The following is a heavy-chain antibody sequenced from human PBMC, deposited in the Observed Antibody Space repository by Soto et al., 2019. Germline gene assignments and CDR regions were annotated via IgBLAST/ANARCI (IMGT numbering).Heavy chain of an antibody. J-gene: IGHJ5*02. CDR3: AHSPRVIITFGGVIVIPSWFDP. D-gene: IGHD3-16*02. CDR1: GFSLSTSGVG. CDR2: IYWDDDK. Sequence: SGPTLVNPTQTLTLTCTFSGFSLSTSGVGVGWIRQPPGKALEWLALIYWDDDKRYSPSLKSRLPITKDTSKNQVVLTMTNMEPVDTATYYCAHSPRVIITFGGVIVIPSWFDPWGQGTLVTVSS. V-gene: IGHV2-5*02.